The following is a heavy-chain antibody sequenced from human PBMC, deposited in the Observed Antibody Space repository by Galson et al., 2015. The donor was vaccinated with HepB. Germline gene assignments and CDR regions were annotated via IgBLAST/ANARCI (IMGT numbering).Heavy chain of an antibody. CDR3: TTGNLGR. D-gene: IGHD3-16*01. Sequence: SLRLSCAASGFSFTNALMGWVRQAPGKGLEWIGRIKSESDGGTTDYAAPVKDRFTLSRDDSTNMVYLQMNSLKTEDTALYYCTTGNLGRWGQGILVPVSS. J-gene: IGHJ4*02. CDR1: GFSFTNAL. CDR2: IKSESDGGTT. V-gene: IGHV3-15*05.